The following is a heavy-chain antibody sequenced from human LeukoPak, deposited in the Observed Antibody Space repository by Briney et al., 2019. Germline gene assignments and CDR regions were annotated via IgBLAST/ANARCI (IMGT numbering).Heavy chain of an antibody. CDR3: ARGSPSHPYYYDSSGSYYPIG. D-gene: IGHD3-22*01. V-gene: IGHV3-21*01. J-gene: IGHJ4*02. CDR2: ITSSSSYI. Sequence: GGSLRLSCAASGFTFSSYSMNWVRQAPGKGLEWVSSITSSSSYIYYADSVKGRFTISRYNAKTSLYLQMNSLRAEDTAVYYGARGSPSHPYYYDSSGSYYPIGWGQGTLVTVCS. CDR1: GFTFSSYS.